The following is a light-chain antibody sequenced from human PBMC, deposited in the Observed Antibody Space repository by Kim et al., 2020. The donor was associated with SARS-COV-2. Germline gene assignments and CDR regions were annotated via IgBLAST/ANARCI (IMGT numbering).Light chain of an antibody. CDR3: NSRDSSGNHLV. V-gene: IGLV3-19*01. Sequence: GQTVRITCQGDSLRSYYASWYQQKPGQAPVLVIYGKNNRPSGIPDRFSGSSSGNTASLTITGAQAEDEADYYCNSRDSSGNHLVFGGGTQLNVL. CDR1: SLRSYY. J-gene: IGLJ3*02. CDR2: GKN.